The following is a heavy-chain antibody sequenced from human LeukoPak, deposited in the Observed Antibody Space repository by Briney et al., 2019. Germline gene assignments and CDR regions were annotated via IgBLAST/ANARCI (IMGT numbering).Heavy chain of an antibody. J-gene: IGHJ4*02. CDR3: AKDDLLSSWLPTSFDY. V-gene: IGHV3-23*01. CDR2: ISAIGGST. D-gene: IGHD6-13*01. CDR1: GFTFSSYA. Sequence: GGSLRLSCAASGFTFSSYAMSWVRQAPGKGLQWVSPISAIGGSTYYADSVKGRFTISRDNSKNTLYLQLNSLRAEDTAVYYCAKDDLLSSWLPTSFDYWGQGTLVTVSS.